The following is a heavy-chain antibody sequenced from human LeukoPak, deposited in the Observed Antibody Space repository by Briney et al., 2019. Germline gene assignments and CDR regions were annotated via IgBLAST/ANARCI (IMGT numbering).Heavy chain of an antibody. CDR2: ISGSGGST. CDR1: GFTFSSYA. J-gene: IGHJ4*02. Sequence: GSLRLSCAASGFTFSSYAMSWVRQAPGKGLEWVSAISGSGGSTYYADSVKGRFTISRDNSKNTLYLQMNSLRAEDTAVYYCAKISSWGYSGYEGWYSDYWGQGTLVTVSS. CDR3: AKISSWGYSGYEGWYSDY. V-gene: IGHV3-23*01. D-gene: IGHD5-12*01.